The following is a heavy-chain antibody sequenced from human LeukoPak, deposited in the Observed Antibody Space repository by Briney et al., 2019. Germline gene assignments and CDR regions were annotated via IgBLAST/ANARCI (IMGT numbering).Heavy chain of an antibody. J-gene: IGHJ4*02. V-gene: IGHV3-7*01. CDR3: ARDTPGSYYYDSSGYYGLDY. CDR2: IKQDGSEK. D-gene: IGHD3-22*01. Sequence: PGGSLRLSCEASGFTFRTFWMTWVRQAPGKGLEWVANIKQDGSEKYYVDSVKGRFTISRDNTKNSVYLQMNSLRAEDTAVYKCARDTPGSYYYDSSGYYGLDYWGQGTLVTVSS. CDR1: GFTFRTFW.